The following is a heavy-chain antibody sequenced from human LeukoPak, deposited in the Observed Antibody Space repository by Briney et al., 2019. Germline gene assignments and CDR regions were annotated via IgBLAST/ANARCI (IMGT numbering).Heavy chain of an antibody. J-gene: IGHJ2*01. CDR1: GGSFSGYY. V-gene: IGHV4-34*01. CDR2: INHSGST. Sequence: PSETLSLTCAVYGGSFSGYYWSWIRQPPGKGLEWIGEINHSGSTNYNPSLKSRVTISVDTSKNQFSLKLSSVTAADTAVYYCARDRRAATTSNWYFDLWGRGTLVTVSS. D-gene: IGHD1-1*01. CDR3: ARDRRAATTSNWYFDL.